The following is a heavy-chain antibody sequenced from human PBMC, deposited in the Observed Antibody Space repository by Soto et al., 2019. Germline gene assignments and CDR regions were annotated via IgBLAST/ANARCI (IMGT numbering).Heavy chain of an antibody. J-gene: IGHJ4*02. CDR2: IIPIFSTA. D-gene: IGHD7-27*01. V-gene: IGHV1-69*12. CDR1: GGTISSYA. Sequence: QVQLVQSGAEVKKPGSSVKVSYKASGGTISSYAISWVRQAPGQGLEWMGGIIPIFSTANYAQKFQGRVTITADESTSTAYMELSSLRSEDTAVYYCARAWGSPYYFDYWGQGTLVIVSS. CDR3: ARAWGSPYYFDY.